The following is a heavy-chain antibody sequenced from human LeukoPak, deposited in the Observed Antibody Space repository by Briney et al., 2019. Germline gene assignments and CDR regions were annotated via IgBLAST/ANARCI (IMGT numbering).Heavy chain of an antibody. J-gene: IGHJ4*02. V-gene: IGHV1-69*13. Sequence: ASVKVSCKASGYTFTGYYMHWVRQAPGQGLEWMGGIIPIFGTANYAQKFQGRVTITADESTSTAYMELSSLRSEDTAVYYCASLSGYSYGYMDYWGQGTLVTVSS. CDR2: IIPIFGTA. D-gene: IGHD5-18*01. CDR3: ASLSGYSYGYMDY. CDR1: GYTFTGYY.